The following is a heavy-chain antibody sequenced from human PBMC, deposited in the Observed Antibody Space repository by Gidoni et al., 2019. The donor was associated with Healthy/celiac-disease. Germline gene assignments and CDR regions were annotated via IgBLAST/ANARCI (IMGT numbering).Heavy chain of an antibody. J-gene: IGHJ3*02. D-gene: IGHD3-3*01. CDR1: EFTFLSYP. CDR2: ISSNGGST. V-gene: IGHV3-64D*06. CDR3: VTRYYDFWSGYSLPDAFDI. Sequence: ELQLVASGGGLVQPGGSLRLSCSASEFTFLSYPIHWVRQAPGKGLEYVSAISSNGGSTYYADSVKGRFTISRDNSKNTLYLQMSSLRAEDTAVYYCVTRYYDFWSGYSLPDAFDIWGQGTMVTVSS.